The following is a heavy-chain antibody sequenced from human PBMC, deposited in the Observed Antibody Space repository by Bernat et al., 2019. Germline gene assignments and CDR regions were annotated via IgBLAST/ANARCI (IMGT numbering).Heavy chain of an antibody. CDR3: ARDLIPHYYDSSGYYFDY. CDR1: GGSISSGDYY. Sequence: QVQLQESGPGLVKPSQTLSLTCTVSGGSISSGDYYWSWIRQPPGKGLEWIGYIYYSGSTYYNPSLKSRVTISVDTSKNQFSLKLSSVTAADTAVYYCARDLIPHYYDSSGYYFDYWGQGTLVIVSS. J-gene: IGHJ4*02. CDR2: IYYSGST. V-gene: IGHV4-30-4*01. D-gene: IGHD3-22*01.